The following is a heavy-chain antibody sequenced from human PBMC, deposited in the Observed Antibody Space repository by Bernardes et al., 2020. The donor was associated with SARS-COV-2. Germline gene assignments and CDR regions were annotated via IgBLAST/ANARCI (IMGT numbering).Heavy chain of an antibody. CDR2: ISPYNGNT. Sequence: ASVKVSCKASGYTFTSYGISWVRQAPGQGLEWMGWISPYNGNTNYAQKLQGRVTMTTDTSTSTAYMELRSLRSDDTAVYYCARDGHYGSGRRPTNYYYGMDVWGQGTTVTVSS. J-gene: IGHJ6*02. V-gene: IGHV1-18*01. CDR1: GYTFTSYG. CDR3: ARDGHYGSGRRPTNYYYGMDV. D-gene: IGHD3-10*01.